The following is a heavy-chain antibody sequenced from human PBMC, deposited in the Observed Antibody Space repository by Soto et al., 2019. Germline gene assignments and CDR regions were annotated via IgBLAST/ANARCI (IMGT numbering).Heavy chain of an antibody. J-gene: IGHJ6*03. CDR3: ARDVKQLVRGYYYYYMDV. D-gene: IGHD6-13*01. V-gene: IGHV3-66*01. Sequence: GGSLRLSCAASGFTVSSNYMSWVRQAPGKGLEWVSVIYSGGSTYYADSVKGRFTISRDNSKNTLYLPMNSLRAEDTAVYYCARDVKQLVRGYYYYYMDVWGKGTTVTVSS. CDR1: GFTVSSNY. CDR2: IYSGGST.